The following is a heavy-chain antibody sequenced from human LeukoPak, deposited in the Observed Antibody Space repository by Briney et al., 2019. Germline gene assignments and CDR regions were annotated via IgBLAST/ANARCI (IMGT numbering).Heavy chain of an antibody. CDR2: INHSGST. D-gene: IGHD1-26*01. CDR1: GGSFSGYY. CDR3: ARQGGHSEPFDI. Sequence: SETLSLTCAVYGGSFSGYYWSWIRQPPGKGLEWIGEINHSGSTNYNPSLKSRVTISVDTSKNQFSLSLRSVTDADTAVYYCARQGGHSEPFDIWGQGTMATVSS. J-gene: IGHJ3*02. V-gene: IGHV4-34*01.